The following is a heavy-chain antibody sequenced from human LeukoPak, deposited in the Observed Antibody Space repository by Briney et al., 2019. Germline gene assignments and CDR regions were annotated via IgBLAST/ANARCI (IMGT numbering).Heavy chain of an antibody. CDR1: GLTFSSYS. CDR2: ISSSSSTI. Sequence: GGSLRLSCAASGLTFSSYSMNWVRQAPGKGLEWVSYISSSSSTIYYADSVKGRFTISRDNAKNSLYLQMNSLRAEDTAVYYCARVVYSSGWYPFDYWGQGTLVTVSS. V-gene: IGHV3-48*04. D-gene: IGHD6-19*01. J-gene: IGHJ4*02. CDR3: ARVVYSSGWYPFDY.